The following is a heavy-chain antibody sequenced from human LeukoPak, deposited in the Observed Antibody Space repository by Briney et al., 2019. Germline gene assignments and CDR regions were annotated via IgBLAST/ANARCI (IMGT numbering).Heavy chain of an antibody. CDR3: ARGIGPISGPAPDFDY. CDR2: ISSSSSYI. D-gene: IGHD1-26*01. Sequence: GGSLRLSCAASGFTFSSYSMNWVRQAPGKGLEWVSSISSSSSYIYYADSVKGRFTISRDNAKNSLYLQMNSLRAEDTAVYYCARGIGPISGPAPDFDYWGQGTLVTVSS. V-gene: IGHV3-21*04. CDR1: GFTFSSYS. J-gene: IGHJ4*02.